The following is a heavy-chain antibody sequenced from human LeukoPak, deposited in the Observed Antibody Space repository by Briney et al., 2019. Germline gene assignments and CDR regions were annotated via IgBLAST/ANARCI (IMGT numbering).Heavy chain of an antibody. CDR2: INHSGST. D-gene: IGHD3-10*01. V-gene: IGHV4-34*01. J-gene: IGHJ5*02. CDR3: AGVLLWFGEQP. Sequence: SETLSLTCAVYGGSFSGYYWSWIRQPPGKGLEWIGEINHSGSTNYNPSLKSRVTISVDTSKSQFSLKLSSVTAADTAVYYCAGVLLWFGEQPWGQGTLVTVSS. CDR1: GGSFSGYY.